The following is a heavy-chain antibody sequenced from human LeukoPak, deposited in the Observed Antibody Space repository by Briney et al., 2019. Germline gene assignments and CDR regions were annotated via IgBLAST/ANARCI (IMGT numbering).Heavy chain of an antibody. CDR3: ARGQTTFEV. D-gene: IGHD2/OR15-2a*01. Sequence: SGGSLRLSCAAPQFTFSNYWMSWVRQAPGKGLEWVAHIKRDGSQEQYVGSVKGRFTISRDNAKNSLYLQMSGLRVEDTAVYYCARGQTTFEVWGQGTLVTVSS. V-gene: IGHV3-7*01. CDR2: IKRDGSQE. J-gene: IGHJ4*02. CDR1: QFTFSNYW.